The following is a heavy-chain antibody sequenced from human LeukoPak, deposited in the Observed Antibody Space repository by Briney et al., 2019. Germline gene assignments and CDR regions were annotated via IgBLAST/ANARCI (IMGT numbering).Heavy chain of an antibody. V-gene: IGHV3-30*03. D-gene: IGHD3-22*01. CDR2: ISYDGSNK. J-gene: IGHJ4*02. Sequence: GGSLRLSCAASGFTFSSYGMHWVRQAPGKGLEWVAVISYDGSNKYYADSVKGRFTISRDNSKNTLYLQMNSLRAEDTAVYYCARAALNYDSSGYLDFDYWGQGTLVTVSS. CDR1: GFTFSSYG. CDR3: ARAALNYDSSGYLDFDY.